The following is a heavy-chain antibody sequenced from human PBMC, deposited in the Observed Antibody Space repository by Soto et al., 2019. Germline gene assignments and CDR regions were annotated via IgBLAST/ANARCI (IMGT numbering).Heavy chain of an antibody. CDR1: GFSLSTSGVG. V-gene: IGHV2-5*02. CDR2: IYWDDDK. CDR3: AHTGYYDILPGSDAFDI. J-gene: IGHJ3*02. D-gene: IGHD3-9*01. Sequence: QITLKESGPTLVKPTQTLTLTCTFSGFSLSTSGVGVGWIRQPPGKALEWLALIYWDDDKRYSPSLKSRLTLTKDSSKHQVGLTMTNMDPVDTATYYCAHTGYYDILPGSDAFDIWGQGTMVTVSS.